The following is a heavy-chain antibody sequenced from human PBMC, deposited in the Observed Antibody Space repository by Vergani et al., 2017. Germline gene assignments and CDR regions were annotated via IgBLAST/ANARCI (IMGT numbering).Heavy chain of an antibody. CDR3: VRTEYCTGIACNTRFDS. CDR1: GFSFNTYW. CDR2: IDEYGNRA. J-gene: IGHJ5*01. V-gene: IGHV3-74*03. Sequence: EVHLAESGGGFFQPGGSLRLSCSASGFSFNTYWMHWVRQVPGKGLMWVARIDEYGNRATYGDFETGRFTISRDNAKNTVFLQMNNLRADDAGVYYCVRTEYCTGIACNTRFDSWGQGALVTVSS. D-gene: IGHD2-8*02.